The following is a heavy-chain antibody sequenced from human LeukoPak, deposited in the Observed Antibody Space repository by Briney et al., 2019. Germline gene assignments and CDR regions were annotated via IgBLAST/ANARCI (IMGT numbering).Heavy chain of an antibody. D-gene: IGHD4-17*01. V-gene: IGHV3-30*04. J-gene: IGHJ5*02. CDR1: GFTFSSYA. CDR3: AKDPRPEVTTVTWFDP. Sequence: GGSLRLSCAASGFTFSSYAMHWVRQAPGKGLEWVAVISYDGSNKYYADSVKGRFTISRDNSKNTLYLQMNSLRAEDTAVYYCAKDPRPEVTTVTWFDPWGQGTLVTVSS. CDR2: ISYDGSNK.